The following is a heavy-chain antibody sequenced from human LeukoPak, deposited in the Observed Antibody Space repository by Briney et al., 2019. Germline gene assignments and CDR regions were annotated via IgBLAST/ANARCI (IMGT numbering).Heavy chain of an antibody. CDR2: ISGSGDNT. CDR3: AKRSGYTTGWFFDF. CDR1: EFSFSSYA. Sequence: GGSLRLSCAASEFSFSSYAMSWVRQAPGKGLEWVSSISGSGDNTYYAESVKGRFTISRDNSKNTLFLQMNSLSDEDTAVFYCAKRSGYTTGWFFDFWGQGTLVTVSS. D-gene: IGHD6-19*01. J-gene: IGHJ4*02. V-gene: IGHV3-23*01.